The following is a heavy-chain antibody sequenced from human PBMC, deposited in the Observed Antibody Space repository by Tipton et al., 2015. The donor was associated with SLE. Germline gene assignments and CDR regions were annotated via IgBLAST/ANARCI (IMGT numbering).Heavy chain of an antibody. CDR2: IYNSGST. D-gene: IGHD3-22*01. J-gene: IGHJ4*02. V-gene: IGHV4-59*01. Sequence: TLSLTCAVYGGSFSGYYWSWIRQPPGKGLEWIGDIYNSGSTRYNPSLKSRVTISVDTSKNQFSLKLSSVTAADTAVYYCARHRDYYDKSGFDYWGQGTLVTVSS. CDR3: ARHRDYYDKSGFDY. CDR1: GGSFSGYY.